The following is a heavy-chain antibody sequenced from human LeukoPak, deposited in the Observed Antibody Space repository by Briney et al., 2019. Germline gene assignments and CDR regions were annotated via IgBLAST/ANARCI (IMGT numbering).Heavy chain of an antibody. J-gene: IGHJ4*02. V-gene: IGHV4-39*07. CDR3: VAAAAGFDY. Sequence: SETLSLTCTVSGGSISSSSSYWGWIRQPPGKGLEWIGSIYYSGTTYYNPSLKSRLTISVDTSKNQFSLKLSSVTAADTAVYYCVAAAAGFDYWGQGTLVTVSS. CDR1: GGSISSSSSY. D-gene: IGHD6-13*01. CDR2: IYYSGTT.